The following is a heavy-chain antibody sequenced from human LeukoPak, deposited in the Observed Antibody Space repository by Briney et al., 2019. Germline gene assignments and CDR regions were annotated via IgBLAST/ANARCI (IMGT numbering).Heavy chain of an antibody. CDR2: ITNRCRST. Sequence: PGGSLRLSCEASGFSFSNYFISWVRQAPGKGLEWFSYITNRCRSTNYADAVKGRFTISRDNTKKSVYLEMTDLRPEDTAVYYCAREASGNYYVFDSWGQGTLVTVSS. J-gene: IGHJ4*02. CDR1: GFSFSNYF. D-gene: IGHD1-26*01. V-gene: IGHV3-11*06. CDR3: AREASGNYYVFDS.